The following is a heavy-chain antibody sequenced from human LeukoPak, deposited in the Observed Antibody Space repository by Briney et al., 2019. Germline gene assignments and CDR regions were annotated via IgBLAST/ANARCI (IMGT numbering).Heavy chain of an antibody. V-gene: IGHV5-51*01. D-gene: IGHD3-10*01. J-gene: IGHJ4*02. CDR2: IYPDVSDT. Sequence: GESLKISCKGLGYSFSSYSIGWVRQMPGKGLEWMGIIYPDVSDTRYSPSFQGQVTISADKSISTAYLQWSSLKASDTAMYYCARPSYGSGSYGGSFDYWGQGTLVTVSS. CDR3: ARPSYGSGSYGGSFDY. CDR1: GYSFSSYS.